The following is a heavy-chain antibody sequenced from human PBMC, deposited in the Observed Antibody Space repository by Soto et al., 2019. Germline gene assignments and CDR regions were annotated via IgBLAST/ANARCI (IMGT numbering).Heavy chain of an antibody. CDR1: GGTISSGGNY. V-gene: IGHV4-31*02. CDR3: ARAEGGGNWFDP. D-gene: IGHD2-15*01. CDR2: IYDSGSS. J-gene: IGHJ5*02. Sequence: SETLSLTWTVSGGTISSGGNYWSWIRQHPGKGLEWMGYIYDSGSSYSNPSLQTRVTISVDTSKTHFSLKLSSVTAAHTPVFYCARAEGGGNWFDPWGQGTLVAVSS.